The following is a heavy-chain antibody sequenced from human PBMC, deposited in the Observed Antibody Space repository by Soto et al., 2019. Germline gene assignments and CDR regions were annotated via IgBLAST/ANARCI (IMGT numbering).Heavy chain of an antibody. V-gene: IGHV4-31*03. CDR3: ARDVSKPLVSYYYYDMDV. D-gene: IGHD6-6*01. CDR2: VYHSGTT. J-gene: IGHJ6*02. CDR1: GVSISSGGCY. Sequence: PSETLSLTCTVSGVSISSGGCYWSWIRQHPGEGLEWIGHVYHSGTTYFNPSLKSRVSIALDTSKNQFSLKLFSVTAADTAVYYCARDVSKPLVSYYYYDMDVWGQGTTVTVSS.